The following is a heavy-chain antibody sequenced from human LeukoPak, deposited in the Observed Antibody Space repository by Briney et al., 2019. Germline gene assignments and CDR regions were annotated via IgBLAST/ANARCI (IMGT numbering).Heavy chain of an antibody. Sequence: SETLSLTCTVSGYSISSGYYWSWIRQPPGKGLELIGYIYYSGSTNYNPSLKSRVTISVDTSKNQFSLELSSVTAADTAVYYCARELWGSGPHDAFDIWGQGTMVTVSS. D-gene: IGHD2-15*01. CDR1: GYSISSGYY. CDR3: ARELWGSGPHDAFDI. J-gene: IGHJ3*02. CDR2: IYYSGST. V-gene: IGHV4-61*01.